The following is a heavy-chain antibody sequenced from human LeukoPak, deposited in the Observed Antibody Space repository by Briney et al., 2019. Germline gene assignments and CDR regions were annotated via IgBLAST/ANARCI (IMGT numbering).Heavy chain of an antibody. V-gene: IGHV3-48*03. Sequence: GGSLRLSCADSGFTLSSYEMNRVRQAPGKGLEWVSYISSGGGTIYYADSVKGRFTISRDNAKQSLYLQMNSLRAEDTAVYYCARVEAPHYMDVWGKGTTVTISS. CDR1: GFTLSSYE. CDR3: ARVEAPHYMDV. D-gene: IGHD3-3*01. J-gene: IGHJ6*03. CDR2: ISSGGGTI.